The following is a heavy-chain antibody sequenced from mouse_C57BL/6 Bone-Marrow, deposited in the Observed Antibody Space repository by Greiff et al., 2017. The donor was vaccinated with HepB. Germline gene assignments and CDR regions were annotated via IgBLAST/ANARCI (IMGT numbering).Heavy chain of an antibody. CDR1: GYTFTSYT. CDR3: AREGIYYDYDGAWFAY. V-gene: IGHV1-4*01. D-gene: IGHD2-4*01. CDR2: INPSSGYA. Sequence: VQVVESGAELARPGASVKMSCKASGYTFTSYTMHWVKQRPGQGLEWIGYINPSSGYAKYNQKFKDKATLTADKSSSTAYMQRSSLTSEDSAVYYGAREGIYYDYDGAWFAYWGQGTLVTVSA. J-gene: IGHJ3*01.